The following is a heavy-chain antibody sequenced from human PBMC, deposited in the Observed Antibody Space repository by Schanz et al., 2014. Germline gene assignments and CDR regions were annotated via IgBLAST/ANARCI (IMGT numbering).Heavy chain of an antibody. CDR2: ISNSGTTL. D-gene: IGHD3-3*01. Sequence: VQLVESGGGVVQPGRSLRLSCAASGFTFSSYGMHWVRQAPGKGLEWVSYISNSGTTLYYADSVKGRFTISRDNSKNTVNLQMNSLRAEDTAVYYCARGVRIDYWGQGTLVTVSS. J-gene: IGHJ4*02. CDR1: GFTFSSYG. V-gene: IGHV3-48*01. CDR3: ARGVRIDY.